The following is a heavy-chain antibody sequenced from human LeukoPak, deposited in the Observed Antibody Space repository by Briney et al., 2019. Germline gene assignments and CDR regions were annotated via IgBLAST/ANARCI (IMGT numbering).Heavy chain of an antibody. V-gene: IGHV3-23*01. J-gene: IGHJ4*02. D-gene: IGHD3-10*01. CDR3: ARGTFGVDY. Sequence: GGSLRLSCAASGFSFGSHPMNWVRQAPGKGLEWVSGITGSGDYTYYIDSVQGRFTISRDNSKNMLFLQMNSLRAEDTAVYYCARGTFGVDYWGQGTLVTVSS. CDR2: ITGSGDYT. CDR1: GFSFGSHP.